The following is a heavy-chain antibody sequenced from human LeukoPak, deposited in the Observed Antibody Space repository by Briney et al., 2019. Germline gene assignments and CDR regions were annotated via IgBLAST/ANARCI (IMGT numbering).Heavy chain of an antibody. Sequence: GGSLRLSCAASGFTFSSYSMNWVRQAPGKGLEWVSYISSSSSTIYYADSVKGRFTISRDNAKNSLYLQMNSLRAEDTAVYYCAREPSAVPAAGAFDIWGQGTMVTVSS. CDR3: AREPSAVPAAGAFDI. J-gene: IGHJ3*02. CDR2: ISSSSSTI. CDR1: GFTFSSYS. V-gene: IGHV3-48*01. D-gene: IGHD2-2*01.